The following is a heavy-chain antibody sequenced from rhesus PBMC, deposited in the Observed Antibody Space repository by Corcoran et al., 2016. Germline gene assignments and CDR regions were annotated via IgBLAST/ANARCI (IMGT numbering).Heavy chain of an antibody. CDR3: ARGGYSGTFDY. V-gene: IGHV4S12*01. J-gene: IGHJ4*01. D-gene: IGHD6-37*01. CDR2: MYSNTEST. CDR1: GGSISSSNW. Sequence: QVQLQESGPGLVKPSETLSLTCAVSGGSISSSNWWSWIRPPPGKGLEWIGGMYSNTESTNYNPSLKNRVTISKDTSKNQFSLKLSSVTAADTAVYYCARGGYSGTFDYWGQGVLVTVSS.